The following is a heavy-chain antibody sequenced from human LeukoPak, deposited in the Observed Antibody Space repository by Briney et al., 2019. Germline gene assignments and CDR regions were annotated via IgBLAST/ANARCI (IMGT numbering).Heavy chain of an antibody. D-gene: IGHD3-16*02. J-gene: IGHJ4*02. CDR3: ARGHRPNSYVWGSYRPYFDY. Sequence: SETLSLTCTVSGGSINTPNYYWGWIRQTPGKGLEWIGNIFYSGGTYYSPSLTSRVTISLDTSKNQFSLKLSSVTAADTAVYYCARGHRPNSYVWGSYRPYFDYWGQGTLVTVSS. V-gene: IGHV4-39*07. CDR1: GGSINTPNYY. CDR2: IFYSGGT.